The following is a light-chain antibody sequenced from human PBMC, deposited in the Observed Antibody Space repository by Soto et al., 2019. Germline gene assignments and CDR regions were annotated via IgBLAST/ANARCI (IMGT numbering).Light chain of an antibody. Sequence: QSVLTQPPSASGTPGQRVTISCSGSSSNIGSNYVYWYQQLPGTAPKLLIYSNNQRPSGVPDRFSGSKSGTSASLAISGLRSEDEADYYCAAWDDSLSVLYVFGTGTQVTVL. CDR1: SSNIGSNY. CDR2: SNN. CDR3: AAWDDSLSVLYV. V-gene: IGLV1-47*02. J-gene: IGLJ1*01.